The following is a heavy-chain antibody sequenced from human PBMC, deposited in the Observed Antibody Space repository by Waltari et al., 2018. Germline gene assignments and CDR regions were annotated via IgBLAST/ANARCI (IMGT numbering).Heavy chain of an antibody. J-gene: IGHJ6*02. Sequence: EVQLVESGGGLVQPGGSLRLSCSAPGCTFRSHWMSWVRPAPGKGLEWVANIKQDGSEKYYVDSVKGRFTISRDNAKNSLYLQMNSLRAEDTAVYYCARDQVKYSSGQYGMDVWGQGTTVTVSS. D-gene: IGHD6-19*01. V-gene: IGHV3-7*01. CDR3: ARDQVKYSSGQYGMDV. CDR2: IKQDGSEK. CDR1: GCTFRSHW.